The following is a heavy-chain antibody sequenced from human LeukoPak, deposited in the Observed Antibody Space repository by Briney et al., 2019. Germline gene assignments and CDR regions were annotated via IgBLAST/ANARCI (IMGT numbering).Heavy chain of an antibody. CDR2: IRYDEGNK. D-gene: IGHD3-10*01. CDR3: ANSYGSGSYTLPFDP. Sequence: GGSLRLSCAASGFTFSSYGMHWVRQAPGKGLEWVAFIRYDEGNKYYADSVKGRFTISRDNSKNTLYLQMNSLRAEDTAVYYCANSYGSGSYTLPFDPWGQGTLVTVSS. CDR1: GFTFSSYG. J-gene: IGHJ5*02. V-gene: IGHV3-30*02.